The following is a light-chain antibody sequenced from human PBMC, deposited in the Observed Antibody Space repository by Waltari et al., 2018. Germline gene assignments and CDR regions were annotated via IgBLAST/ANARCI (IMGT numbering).Light chain of an antibody. J-gene: IGLJ1*01. Sequence: SYVLTQPPSVSVAPGETARITCGGNNIESKSVHWYRQRPGQAHVVVISYDNDRAAGIPERVSGSNSGNTATLTISRVEAGDEADYYCQVWDANTDPGVFGTGTEVTVL. V-gene: IGLV3-21*01. CDR2: YDN. CDR3: QVWDANTDPGV. CDR1: NIESKS.